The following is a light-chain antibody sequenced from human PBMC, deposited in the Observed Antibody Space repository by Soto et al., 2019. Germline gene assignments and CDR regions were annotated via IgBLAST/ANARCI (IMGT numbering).Light chain of an antibody. CDR1: SSDIGIYDF. CDR3: SAYAGTNDLGV. V-gene: IGLV2-8*01. J-gene: IGLJ3*02. CDR2: EVS. Sequence: QSALTQPPSASGSPGQSVTISCTGTSSDIGIYDFVSWYQQHPCKAPKLLIYEVSKRPSGVPDRFSGSKSGNTASLTVYDLQTEDAADYYCSAYAGTNDLGVFGGGTKLTVL.